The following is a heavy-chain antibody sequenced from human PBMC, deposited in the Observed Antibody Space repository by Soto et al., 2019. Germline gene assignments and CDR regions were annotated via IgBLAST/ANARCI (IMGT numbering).Heavy chain of an antibody. CDR2: IDTTGGT. CDR1: GFTFSGHD. Sequence: VQLVESGGGVVQPGRSLRLSCAASGFTFSGHDMHWVRQPTGGTLEWVSGIDTTGGTYYPGSVKGRFTISRENAKNSLYLQMNSLRVGDTAVYYCARELAVPGYWYFDLWGRGTLVTVSS. CDR3: ARELAVPGYWYFDL. J-gene: IGHJ2*01. D-gene: IGHD2-8*02. V-gene: IGHV3-13*04.